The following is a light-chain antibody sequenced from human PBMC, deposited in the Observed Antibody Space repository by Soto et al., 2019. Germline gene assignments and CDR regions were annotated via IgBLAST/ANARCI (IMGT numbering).Light chain of an antibody. CDR2: AAS. CDR3: QQLRMYPST. Sequence: IQLTQSPSYRSASVGDRVTITCRASQDIAIYLAWYQQKPGEAPKLLIYAASTLYGGVPSRFSGSGSGTDFALTITSLQAEDFATYYCQQLRMYPSTFGGGTKVDIK. CDR1: QDIAIY. J-gene: IGKJ4*01. V-gene: IGKV1-9*01.